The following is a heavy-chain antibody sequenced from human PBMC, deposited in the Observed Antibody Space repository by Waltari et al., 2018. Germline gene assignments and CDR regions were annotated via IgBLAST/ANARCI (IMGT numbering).Heavy chain of an antibody. CDR2: IYYSGST. CDR3: ARCGTYYYGSGSQD. CDR1: GGSISSSSYY. V-gene: IGHV4-39*07. Sequence: QLQLQESGPGLVKPSETLSLTCPVSGGSISSSSYYWGWIRQPPGKGLEWIGSIYYSGSTSYNPSLKSRFTISVDTSKTQFSLKLSSVTAADTAVYYCARCGTYYYGSGSQDWGQGTLVTVSS. J-gene: IGHJ4*02. D-gene: IGHD3-10*01.